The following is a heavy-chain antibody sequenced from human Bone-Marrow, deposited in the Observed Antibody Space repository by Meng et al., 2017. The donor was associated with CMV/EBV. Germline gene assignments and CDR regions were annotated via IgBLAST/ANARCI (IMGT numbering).Heavy chain of an antibody. Sequence: SETLSLTCNVSGGPVISNSYYWTWLRQPPGKPLEWIGYIYFVGTTKYNPSLSSRVTISVDRSNNQFPLELTSVTPADTAVYYCAKDDLHDCSTSCYNQDYWGQGTLVTVSS. CDR1: GGPVISNSYY. CDR2: IYFVGTT. V-gene: IGHV4-61*01. J-gene: IGHJ4*02. D-gene: IGHD2-2*02. CDR3: AKDDLHDCSTSCYNQDY.